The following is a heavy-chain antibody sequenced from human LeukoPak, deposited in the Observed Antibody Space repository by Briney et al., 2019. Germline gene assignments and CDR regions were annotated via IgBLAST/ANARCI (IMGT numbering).Heavy chain of an antibody. CDR3: ARDFIGGKNWFDP. Sequence: SETLSLTCAVYGGSFSGYYWSWIRQPPGKGLEWIGEINHSGSTNYNPSLKSRVTISVDTSKNQFSLKLSSVTAADTAVYYCARDFIGGKNWFDPWGQGTLVTVSS. D-gene: IGHD4-23*01. CDR2: INHSGST. J-gene: IGHJ5*02. V-gene: IGHV4-34*01. CDR1: GGSFSGYY.